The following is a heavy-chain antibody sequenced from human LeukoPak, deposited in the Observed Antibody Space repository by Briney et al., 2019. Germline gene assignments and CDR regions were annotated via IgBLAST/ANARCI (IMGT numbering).Heavy chain of an antibody. J-gene: IGHJ4*02. V-gene: IGHV3-21*04. CDR2: IGTDITYI. CDR1: GFTFSNYA. D-gene: IGHD6-19*01. CDR3: ARVAGSVSGTVEDY. Sequence: GGSLRLSCAGSGFTFSNYAMTWVRQAPGRGLEWVSYIGTDITYIKYADSVKGRFTISRDNAKNSLYLQMNNLRAEDTAVYYCARVAGSVSGTVEDYWGQGTLVTVSS.